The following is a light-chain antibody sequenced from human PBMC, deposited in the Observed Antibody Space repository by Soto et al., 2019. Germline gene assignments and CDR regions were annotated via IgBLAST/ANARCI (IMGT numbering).Light chain of an antibody. J-gene: IGLJ2*01. CDR3: CSYTSISTSAV. V-gene: IGLV2-14*01. CDR1: SSDIGDYTH. Sequence: QSVLTQPASVSGSPGQSITISCTGTSSDIGDYTHVSWYQQHPGKAPKLIIYEVSDRPSGVSNRFSGSKSGNTASLTISGLQTEDEAEYYCCSYTSISTSAVFGGGTKVTVL. CDR2: EVS.